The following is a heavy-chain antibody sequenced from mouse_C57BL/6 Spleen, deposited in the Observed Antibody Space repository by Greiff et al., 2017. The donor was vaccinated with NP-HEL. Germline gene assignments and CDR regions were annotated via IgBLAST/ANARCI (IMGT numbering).Heavy chain of an antibody. CDR1: GYTFTSYW. J-gene: IGHJ1*03. V-gene: IGHV1-69*01. Sequence: QVQLQQPGAELVMPGASVKLSCKASGYTFTSYWMHWVKQRPGQGLEWIGEIDPSDSYTNYNQKFKGKSTLTVDKSSSTAYMQLSSLTSEDSAVYYCARGARGNSYRYFDVWGTGTTVTVSS. CDR2: IDPSDSYT. D-gene: IGHD1-1*01. CDR3: ARGARGNSYRYFDV.